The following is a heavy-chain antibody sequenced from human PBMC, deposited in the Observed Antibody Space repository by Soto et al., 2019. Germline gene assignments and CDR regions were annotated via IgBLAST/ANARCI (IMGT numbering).Heavy chain of an antibody. CDR1: GFTFSSYW. CDR2: IKQDGSEK. Sequence: PGGSLRLSCAASGFTFSSYWMSWVRQAPGKGLEWVANIKQDGSEKYYVDSVKGRFTISRDNAKNSLYLQMNSLRAEDTAVYYCARDKYYGSGSYWIYYYYYLDFWGKGTKVTGSS. V-gene: IGHV3-7*01. D-gene: IGHD3-10*01. J-gene: IGHJ6*03. CDR3: ARDKYYGSGSYWIYYYYYLDF.